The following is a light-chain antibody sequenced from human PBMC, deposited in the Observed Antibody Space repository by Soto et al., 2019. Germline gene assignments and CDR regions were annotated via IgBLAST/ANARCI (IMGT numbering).Light chain of an antibody. J-gene: IGKJ1*01. CDR2: AAS. CDR1: QSVRNN. Sequence: DIQMTQSPSSLSASVGDRVTITCXASQSVRNNVNWYQKKPGKAPKLLIHAASSLHSGVPSTFSGSGSGTDFTLTISSLQPEDCATYYCQQSNRTPRTFGQGTKVDI. CDR3: QQSNRTPRT. V-gene: IGKV1-39*01.